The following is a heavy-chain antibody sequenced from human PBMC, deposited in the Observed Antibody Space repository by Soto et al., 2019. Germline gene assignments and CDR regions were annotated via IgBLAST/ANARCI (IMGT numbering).Heavy chain of an antibody. Sequence: GGSLRLSCSGSGFTFGDYAMSWFRQAPGKALEWVGFIRSKVYDGTTEYAASVKDRFTISRDDSKSIAYLQLNSLKIEDSAVYYSTRDEKAAAAGHDYWGQGTLVTVSS. J-gene: IGHJ4*02. V-gene: IGHV3-49*03. CDR1: GFTFGDYA. CDR2: IRSKVYDGTT. D-gene: IGHD6-13*01. CDR3: TRDEKAAAAGHDY.